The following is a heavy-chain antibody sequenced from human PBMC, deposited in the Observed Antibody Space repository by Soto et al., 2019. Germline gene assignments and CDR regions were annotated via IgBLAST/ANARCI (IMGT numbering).Heavy chain of an antibody. V-gene: IGHV1-18*01. CDR3: ARAPLKYSSGWYGENWFDP. CDR1: GYTFTSYG. D-gene: IGHD6-19*01. J-gene: IGHJ5*02. CDR2: ISAYNGNT. Sequence: ASVKVSCKASGYTFTSYGISWVRQAPGQGLEWMGWISAYNGNTSYAQKLQGRVTMTTDTSTSTAYMELRSLRSDDTAVYYCARAPLKYSSGWYGENWFDPWGQGTLVTVSS.